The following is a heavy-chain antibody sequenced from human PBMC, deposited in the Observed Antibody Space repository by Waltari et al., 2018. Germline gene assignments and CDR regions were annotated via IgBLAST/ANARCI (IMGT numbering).Heavy chain of an antibody. Sequence: EVQLVESGGGLVQPGGSLRLSCAASGFTFSSYSMNWVRQAPGKGLEWVSYISSSSSTIYYADSVKGRFTISRDNAKNSLYLQMNSLRAEDTAVYYCARDLGIAAAGTVDYWGQGTLVTVSS. D-gene: IGHD6-13*01. CDR1: GFTFSSYS. J-gene: IGHJ4*02. V-gene: IGHV3-48*01. CDR2: ISSSSSTI. CDR3: ARDLGIAAAGTVDY.